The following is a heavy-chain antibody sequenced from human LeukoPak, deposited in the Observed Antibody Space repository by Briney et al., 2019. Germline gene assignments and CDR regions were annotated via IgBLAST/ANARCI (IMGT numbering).Heavy chain of an antibody. Sequence: SETLSLTCTVSGASINNNNYYWGWIRQPPGKGLEWIGSINHSGSTYYNPSLKSRVTISVDTSKNQFSLKLSSVTAADTAVYYCARDPGFGESHYWGQGTLVTVSS. CDR2: INHSGST. V-gene: IGHV4-39*07. D-gene: IGHD3-10*01. J-gene: IGHJ4*02. CDR1: GASINNNNYY. CDR3: ARDPGFGESHY.